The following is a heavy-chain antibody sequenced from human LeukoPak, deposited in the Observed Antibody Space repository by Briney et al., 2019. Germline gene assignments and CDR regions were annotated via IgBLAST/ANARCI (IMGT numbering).Heavy chain of an antibody. J-gene: IGHJ4*02. D-gene: IGHD6-19*01. CDR2: INSDGSSI. CDR3: ARVKDSSGWYHYFDY. V-gene: IGHV3-74*01. Sequence: GGSLRLSCAASGFTLSTYWMHWVRQAPGKGLVWVSRINSDGSSISYADSVKGRFTISRDNAKNTLYLQINSLRAEDTAVYYCARVKDSSGWYHYFDYWGQGTLVTASS. CDR1: GFTLSTYW.